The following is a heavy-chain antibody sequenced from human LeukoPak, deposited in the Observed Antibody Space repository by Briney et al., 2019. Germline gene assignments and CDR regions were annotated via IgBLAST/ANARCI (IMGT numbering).Heavy chain of an antibody. Sequence: WGSLRLSCAASGFTVSSHYMSWVRQAPGKRLEWASVTDSGGSTSYADSVKGRFTISRDNSKNTLYLQMNSLRAEDTAVYYCAKDDGTIAVPPNYWGQGTLVTVSS. V-gene: IGHV3-53*01. J-gene: IGHJ4*02. CDR3: AKDDGTIAVPPNY. CDR2: TDSGGST. D-gene: IGHD1-14*01. CDR1: GFTVSSHY.